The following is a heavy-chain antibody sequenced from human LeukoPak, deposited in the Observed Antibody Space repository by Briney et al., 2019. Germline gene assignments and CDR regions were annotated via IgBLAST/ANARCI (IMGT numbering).Heavy chain of an antibody. Sequence: SETLSLTSALDVGSFSGDYWSWIRQPPGGGQNWTGEINHRGSTNYNPSLKSRVTISVDTSKNQFSLKLSSVTAADTAVYYCARGRNRKVVVGPAAYGIDVWGKGTTVTVSS. J-gene: IGHJ6*04. D-gene: IGHD2-2*01. CDR3: ARGRNRKVVVGPAAYGIDV. V-gene: IGHV4-34*01. CDR2: INHRGST. CDR1: VGSFSGDY.